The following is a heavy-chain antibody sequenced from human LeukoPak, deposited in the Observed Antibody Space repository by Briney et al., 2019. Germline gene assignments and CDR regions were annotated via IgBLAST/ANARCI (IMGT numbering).Heavy chain of an antibody. J-gene: IGHJ4*02. CDR3: ARGPDYGDLIDY. D-gene: IGHD4-17*01. CDR1: GGTFTSYA. CDR2: IITIFSTA. V-gene: IGHV1-69*13. Sequence: SVKVSCKASGGTFTSYAISWVRQAPGQGLEWMGGIITIFSTANYAQKFQGRVTITADESTSTAYMELSSLRSEDTAVYYCARGPDYGDLIDYWGQGTLVTVSS.